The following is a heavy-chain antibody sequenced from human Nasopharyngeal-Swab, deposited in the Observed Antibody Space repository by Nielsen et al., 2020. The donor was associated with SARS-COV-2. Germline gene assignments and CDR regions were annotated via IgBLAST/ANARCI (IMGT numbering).Heavy chain of an antibody. Sequence: GESLKISCKGSGYSFTSYWTGWVRQMPGKGLEWMGIIYPGDSDTRYSPSFQGQVTISADKSISTAYLQWSSLKASDTAMYYCARYSSSWTGWFDPWGQGTLVTVSS. V-gene: IGHV5-51*01. CDR1: GYSFTSYW. J-gene: IGHJ5*02. CDR3: ARYSSSWTGWFDP. D-gene: IGHD6-13*01. CDR2: IYPGDSDT.